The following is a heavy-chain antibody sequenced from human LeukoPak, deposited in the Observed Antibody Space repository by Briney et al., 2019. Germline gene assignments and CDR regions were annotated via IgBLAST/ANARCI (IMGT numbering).Heavy chain of an antibody. V-gene: IGHV3-30*01. D-gene: IGHD6-13*01. CDR3: ARDFFPSSSWNYFDY. J-gene: IGHJ4*02. Sequence: HPGRSLRLSCAASGFTFSSYAMPWVRQAPGKGLEWVAVISYDGSNKYYADSVKGRFTISRDNSKNTLYLQMNSLRAEDTAVYYCARDFFPSSSWNYFDYWGQGTLVTVSS. CDR2: ISYDGSNK. CDR1: GFTFSSYA.